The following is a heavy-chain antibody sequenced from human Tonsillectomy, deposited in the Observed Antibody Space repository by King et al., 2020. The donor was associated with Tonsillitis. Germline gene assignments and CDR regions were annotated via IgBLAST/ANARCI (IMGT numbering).Heavy chain of an antibody. CDR2: IYYSGST. D-gene: IGHD1-26*01. Sequence: QLQESGPGLVKPSETLSLTCTVSGGSISNFYWSWIRQPPGKGLEWIGYIYYSGSTNYNPSLRSRVTISVYTSKNHFSLKLTSVTAADTAVYYCAREPVGSYRFFDYWGQGTLVTVSS. CDR3: AREPVGSYRFFDY. V-gene: IGHV4-59*01. CDR1: GGSISNFY. J-gene: IGHJ4*02.